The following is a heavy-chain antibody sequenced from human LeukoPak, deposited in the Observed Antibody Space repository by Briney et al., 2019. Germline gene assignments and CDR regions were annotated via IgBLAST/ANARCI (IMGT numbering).Heavy chain of an antibody. D-gene: IGHD2-2*01. J-gene: IGHJ5*02. CDR2: IKPSGGST. Sequence: ASVKVSCKASVYTFTNYYMHWVRQAPGQGLIKPSGGSTSYAQKFQRRVTMTRDTSTSTIYMELSSLRAEDTAVYYCARDGRYCGSTSCRLNWFDPWGQGTLVTVSS. CDR1: VYTFTNYY. CDR3: ARDGRYCGSTSCRLNWFDP. V-gene: IGHV1-46*01.